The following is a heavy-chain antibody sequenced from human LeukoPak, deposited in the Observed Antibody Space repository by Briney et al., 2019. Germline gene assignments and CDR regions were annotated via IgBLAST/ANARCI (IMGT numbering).Heavy chain of an antibody. CDR3: ARQRYSDY. Sequence: GGSLRLSCAASGFTFSRYWMTWVRQAPGKGLEWVANIKEDGSENSYVESVKGRFTISRDNAKNSLYLQLNSLRAEDTAVYFCARQRYSDYWGQGTLGTVSS. D-gene: IGHD1-1*01. J-gene: IGHJ4*02. CDR1: GFTFSRYW. V-gene: IGHV3-7*01. CDR2: IKEDGSEN.